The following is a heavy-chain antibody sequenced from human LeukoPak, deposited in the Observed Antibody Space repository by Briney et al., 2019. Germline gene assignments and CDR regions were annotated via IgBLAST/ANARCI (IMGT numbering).Heavy chain of an antibody. V-gene: IGHV1-18*01. CDR1: GYTFTSYG. J-gene: IGHJ6*03. D-gene: IGHD6-19*01. CDR3: ARDRSDSSGWYRSFYYYYYMDV. Sequence: ASVKVSCKASGYTFTSYGISWVRQAPGQGLEWMGWISAYNGNTNYAQKLQGRVTMTTDTSTSTAYMELRSLRSDDTAVYYRARDRSDSSGWYRSFYYYYYMDVWGKGTTVTVSS. CDR2: ISAYNGNT.